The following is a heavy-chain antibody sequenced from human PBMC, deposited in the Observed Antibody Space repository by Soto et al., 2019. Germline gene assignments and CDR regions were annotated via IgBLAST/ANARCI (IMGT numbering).Heavy chain of an antibody. CDR1: GGTFSSYA. V-gene: IGHV1-69*06. Sequence: QVQLVQSGAEVKKPGSSVKVSCKASGGTFSSYAISWVRQAPGQGLEWMGGIIPIFATAHYAQKFHGRVRITADKSTSTAYMEPSRLRARDSGVYYCARDIDYYDSSGDSTLGYYYYSMDVWGQGTTVIVS. CDR2: IIPIFATA. J-gene: IGHJ6*02. CDR3: ARDIDYYDSSGDSTLGYYYYSMDV. D-gene: IGHD3-22*01.